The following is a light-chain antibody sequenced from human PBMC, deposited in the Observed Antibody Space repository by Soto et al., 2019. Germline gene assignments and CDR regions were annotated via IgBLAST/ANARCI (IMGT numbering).Light chain of an antibody. Sequence: QPVLTQSPSASASLGASVKLTCTLSSGHSNYAIAWHQQQSEKGPRYLMKLYSDGSHSKGDGIPDRFSGSSSGAERYLTISSLQSEDEADYYCQTWGSGIVVFGGGTQLTVL. CDR1: SGHSNYA. CDR3: QTWGSGIVV. V-gene: IGLV4-69*01. CDR2: LYSDGSH. J-gene: IGLJ2*01.